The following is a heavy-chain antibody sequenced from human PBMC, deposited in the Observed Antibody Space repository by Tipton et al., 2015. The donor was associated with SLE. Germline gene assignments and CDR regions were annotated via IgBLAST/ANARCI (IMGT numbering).Heavy chain of an antibody. J-gene: IGHJ6*03. V-gene: IGHV4-61*02. Sequence: TLSLTCTVSGGSISRFRSYWNWIRQPAGKGLEWIGRIDFRGNTNYNPSLKSRVAISLDTFKNQFSLRLDSVTAGDTALYFCARDEVVMPAAYYSYYYMDVWGKGTTVTVSS. CDR2: IDFRGNT. CDR3: ARDEVVMPAAYYSYYYMDV. CDR1: GGSISRFRSY. D-gene: IGHD2-2*01.